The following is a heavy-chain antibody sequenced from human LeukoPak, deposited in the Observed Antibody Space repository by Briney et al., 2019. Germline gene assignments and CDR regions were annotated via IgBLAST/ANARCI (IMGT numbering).Heavy chain of an antibody. J-gene: IGHJ4*02. D-gene: IGHD6-19*01. CDR2: IRSKAYGGTT. V-gene: IGHV3-49*04. CDR3: TRARGAVAGMMFDY. Sequence: GGSLRLSCTASGSTFGDYAMSWVRQAPGKGLEWVGFIRSKAYGGTTEYAASVKGRFTISRDDSKSIAYLQMNSLKTEDTAVYYCTRARGAVAGMMFDYWGQGTLVTVSS. CDR1: GSTFGDYA.